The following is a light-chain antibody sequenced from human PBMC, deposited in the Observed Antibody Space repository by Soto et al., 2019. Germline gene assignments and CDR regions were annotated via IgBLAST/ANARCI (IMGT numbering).Light chain of an antibody. Sequence: DIQMTQSPSSLSASVGDRVTITCRTRHSFSSYLNWYQQKPGKAPKLLIYAASSLESGVPSRFSGSGSGTDFKPTISSLQPEDCATYYWQQSYSTPWTFGQGTKVEIK. CDR1: HSFSSY. V-gene: IGKV1-39*01. J-gene: IGKJ1*01. CDR2: AAS. CDR3: QQSYSTPWT.